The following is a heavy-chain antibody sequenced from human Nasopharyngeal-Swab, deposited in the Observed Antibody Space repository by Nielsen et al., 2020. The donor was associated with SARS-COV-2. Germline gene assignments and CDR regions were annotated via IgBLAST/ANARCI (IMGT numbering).Heavy chain of an antibody. J-gene: IGHJ4*02. CDR3: ASTPLDSSGYHYAVHY. D-gene: IGHD3-22*01. CDR1: GFTFSRYT. Sequence: GESLKISCAASGFTFSRYTMHWVRQAPGKGLEWVAVISYDGSNKYYADSVKGRFTISRDISKNTLYLQMNSLRAEDTAVFYCASTPLDSSGYHYAVHYWGRGTLVTVSS. V-gene: IGHV3-30-3*01. CDR2: ISYDGSNK.